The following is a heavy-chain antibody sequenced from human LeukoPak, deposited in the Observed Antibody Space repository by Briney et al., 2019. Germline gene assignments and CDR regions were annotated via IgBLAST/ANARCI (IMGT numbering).Heavy chain of an antibody. V-gene: IGHV4-38-2*02. J-gene: IGHJ6*03. CDR2: IYYSETT. Sequence: SETLSLTCTVSGYSTSSGYYWGWIRQAPGKGLEWVGNIYYSETTYYNPSLKSRVTMSLDTSKNQFSLRLHSVNAADTAVYYCARVGVLDTSGFYYYYYMAVWGKGTTVTVSS. CDR1: GYSTSSGYY. D-gene: IGHD3-22*01. CDR3: ARVGVLDTSGFYYYYYMAV.